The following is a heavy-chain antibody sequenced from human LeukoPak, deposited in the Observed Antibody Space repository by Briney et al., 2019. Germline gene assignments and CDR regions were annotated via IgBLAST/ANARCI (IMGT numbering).Heavy chain of an antibody. V-gene: IGHV6-1*01. CDR3: ARGRASAFDS. Sequence: SQTLSLTCAISGDSVSGDDIAWNWIRQSPSRGLEWLGRTYYKSKWNNDYAVSMQSRITINPDTSKNQFSLHLNSMTPEDTAIYYCARGRASAFDSWGQGTLVTVSS. J-gene: IGHJ5*01. CDR1: GDSVSGDDIA. D-gene: IGHD2-21*01. CDR2: TYYKSKWNN.